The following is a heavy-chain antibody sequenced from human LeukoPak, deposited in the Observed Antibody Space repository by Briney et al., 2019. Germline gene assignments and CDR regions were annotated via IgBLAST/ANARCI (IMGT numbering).Heavy chain of an antibody. CDR3: ARQWIQLWLINY. V-gene: IGHV3-30-3*01. J-gene: IGHJ4*02. CDR1: GFTFSNYA. Sequence: PGGSLRLSCAASGFTFSNYAIHWVRQAPGKGLEWVAVISYDGNNKYYADSVKGRFTISRDNSKNTLYLQMNNQRAEDTAVYYCARQWIQLWLINYWGQGTLVTVSS. CDR2: ISYDGNNK. D-gene: IGHD5-18*01.